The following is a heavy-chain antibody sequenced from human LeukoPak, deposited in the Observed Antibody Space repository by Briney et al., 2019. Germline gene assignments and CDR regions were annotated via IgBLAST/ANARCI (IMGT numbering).Heavy chain of an antibody. CDR1: GYTFTGYY. V-gene: IGHV1-2*02. Sequence: ASVKVSCKASGYTFTGYYMHWVRQAPGQGLEWMGWINPNSGGTNYAQKLQGRVTMTADTSTSTAYMELRSLRSDDTAVYYCARDSPDYDILTGYYFDYWGQGTLVTVSS. J-gene: IGHJ4*02. CDR2: INPNSGGT. CDR3: ARDSPDYDILTGYYFDY. D-gene: IGHD3-9*01.